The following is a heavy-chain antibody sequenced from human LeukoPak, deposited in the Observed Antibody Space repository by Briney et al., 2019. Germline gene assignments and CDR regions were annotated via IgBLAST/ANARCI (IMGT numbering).Heavy chain of an antibody. D-gene: IGHD2-21*01. V-gene: IGHV3-48*03. CDR2: ISSSGNII. Sequence: GGSLRLSCAASGFTFSGYEMNWVRQAPGKGLEGVSYISSSGNIIYYADSVRGRFTVSRDNAKNVLYLRMNSLRAEDTAIYYCARDVGVGVIDYWGQGALVTVSS. CDR3: ARDVGVGVIDY. CDR1: GFTFSGYE. J-gene: IGHJ4*02.